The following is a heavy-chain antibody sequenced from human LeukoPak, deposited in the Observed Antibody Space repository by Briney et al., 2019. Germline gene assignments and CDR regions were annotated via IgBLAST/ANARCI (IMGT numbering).Heavy chain of an antibody. CDR3: ARGFDRETYYFDY. J-gene: IGHJ4*02. Sequence: TEPLGLTCSFPGGSVSSGSYYWSWIRQPPGKGLEWIGYIYYSGSTNYNPSLKSRDTISVDTSKNQFSLKLSSVTAADTAVYYCARGFDRETYYFDYWGQRTLVTVSS. V-gene: IGHV4-61*01. CDR2: IYYSGST. CDR1: GGSVSSGSYY. D-gene: IGHD3-9*01.